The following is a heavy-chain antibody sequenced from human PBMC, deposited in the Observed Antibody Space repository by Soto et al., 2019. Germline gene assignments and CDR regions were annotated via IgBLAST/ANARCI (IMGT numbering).Heavy chain of an antibody. J-gene: IGHJ4*02. CDR1: GVTISSGAYY. CDR2: IYYRGST. CDR3: ARYRFSGSRWSKFDY. D-gene: IGHD6-13*01. Sequence: ASDTLSLSCTVSGVTISSGAYYWSWIRKHTGKGLEWIGNIYYRGSTYYSPSLKSRVAMSLDTSKNQFSLRLSSVTAADTAVYYCARYRFSGSRWSKFDYWGQGTRVT. V-gene: IGHV4-31*03.